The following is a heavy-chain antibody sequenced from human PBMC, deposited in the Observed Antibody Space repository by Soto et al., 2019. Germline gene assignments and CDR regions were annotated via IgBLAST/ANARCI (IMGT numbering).Heavy chain of an antibody. Sequence: GGSLRLSCAASGFTFSSYAMHWVRQAPGKGLEWVAVISYDGSNKYYTDSVKGRFTISRDNSKNTLYLQMNSLRAEDTAVYYCARCPAVVVVAALDYWGQGTLVTVSS. V-gene: IGHV3-30-3*01. CDR2: ISYDGSNK. CDR3: ARCPAVVVVAALDY. J-gene: IGHJ4*02. D-gene: IGHD2-15*01. CDR1: GFTFSSYA.